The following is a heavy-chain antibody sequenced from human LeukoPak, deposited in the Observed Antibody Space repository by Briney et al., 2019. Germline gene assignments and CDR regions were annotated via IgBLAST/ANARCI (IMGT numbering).Heavy chain of an antibody. D-gene: IGHD3-22*01. J-gene: IGHJ4*02. V-gene: IGHV1-8*01. CDR3: ARDRHDSSGYYTHY. Sequence: ASVKVSCKASGYTFTSYDINWVRQATGQGLEWMGWMNPNSGNTGYAQKFQGRVTMTRNTSISTANMELSSLRSEDTAVYYCARDRHDSSGYYTHYWGQGTLVTVSS. CDR2: MNPNSGNT. CDR1: GYTFTSYD.